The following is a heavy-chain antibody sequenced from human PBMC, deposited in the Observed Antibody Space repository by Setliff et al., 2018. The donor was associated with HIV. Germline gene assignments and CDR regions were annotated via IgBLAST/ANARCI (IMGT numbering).Heavy chain of an antibody. J-gene: IGHJ4*02. CDR1: GFTFNDAW. V-gene: IGHV3-15*05. CDR2: IKSKSEGATR. Sequence: PGGSLRLSCSGSGFTFNDAWVSWVRQAPGKGLEWIARIKSKSEGATRDFAAPVKGRALISGDDSKKNTVFLQMNSLQTEDTAVYYCAAGTGRSDFDYWGQGTLVTVSS. D-gene: IGHD1-1*01. CDR3: AAGTGRSDFDY.